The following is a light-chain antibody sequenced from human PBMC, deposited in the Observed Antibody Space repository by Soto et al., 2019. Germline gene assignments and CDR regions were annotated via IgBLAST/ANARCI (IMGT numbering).Light chain of an antibody. J-gene: IGLJ3*02. Sequence: QSVLTQPASVSGSPGQSITISCTGTTSDVGAYNYVSWYRQHPGKAPKLMIYEVNNRPSGVSDRFSGSKSGNSAPLTISGLQAEDEADYYCSSYTRSNTWVFGGGTKVTVL. CDR1: TSDVGAYNY. CDR2: EVN. CDR3: SSYTRSNTWV. V-gene: IGLV2-14*01.